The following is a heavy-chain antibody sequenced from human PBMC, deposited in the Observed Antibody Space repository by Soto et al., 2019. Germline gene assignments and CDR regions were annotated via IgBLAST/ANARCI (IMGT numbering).Heavy chain of an antibody. Sequence: SGGSLRLSCAASGFTFSSYAMSWVRQAPGKGLEWVSAISGSGGSTYYADSVKGRFTISRDNSKNTLYLQMNSLRAEDTAVYYCAKDQGYSGYDLYGMDVWGQVTTVTVSS. CDR3: AKDQGYSGYDLYGMDV. V-gene: IGHV3-23*01. CDR1: GFTFSSYA. CDR2: ISGSGGST. D-gene: IGHD5-12*01. J-gene: IGHJ6*02.